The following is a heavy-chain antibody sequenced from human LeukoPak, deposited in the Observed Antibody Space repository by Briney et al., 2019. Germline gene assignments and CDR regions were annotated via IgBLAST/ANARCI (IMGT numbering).Heavy chain of an antibody. CDR1: GFTFSIYG. D-gene: IGHD2-2*02. CDR2: ISYDGSNK. V-gene: IGHV3-30*18. J-gene: IGHJ6*02. CDR3: AKDPAGYCSSTSCYTRRYYYYGMDV. Sequence: PGGSLRLSCAASGFTFSIYGMHWVRQAPGKGLEWVAVISYDGSNKYYADSVKGRLTISRDNSKNTLYLQMNSLRAEDTAVYYCAKDPAGYCSSTSCYTRRYYYYGMDVWGRGTTVTVSS.